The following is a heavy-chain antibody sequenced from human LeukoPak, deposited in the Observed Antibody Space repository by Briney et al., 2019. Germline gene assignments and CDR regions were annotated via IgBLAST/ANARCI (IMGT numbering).Heavy chain of an antibody. CDR2: IYSGGST. CDR1: GGSLNSHY. CDR3: ARRRQFAFGI. Sequence: SETLSLTCTVSGGSLNSHYLNWIRQPPGRGLEWIGYIYSGGSTSYNPSLKSRVTISEDTPNTHFSQKVTSMTAADTAVYYCARRRQFAFGIWGQGTMVTVSS. V-gene: IGHV4-59*08. J-gene: IGHJ3*02. D-gene: IGHD6-19*01.